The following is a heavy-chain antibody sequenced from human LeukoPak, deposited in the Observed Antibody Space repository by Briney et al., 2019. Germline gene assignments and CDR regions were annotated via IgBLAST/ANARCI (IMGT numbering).Heavy chain of an antibody. CDR1: GYTFTIYG. CDR3: ARDEDVVVPAAITNWFDP. J-gene: IGHJ5*02. Sequence: ASVTVSFTSSGYTFTIYGISWVRQAPGQGLERMGWISAYNGNTNYAQKLQGRVTMTTDTSTSTVYMELRSLRSDDTAVYYCARDEDVVVPAAITNWFDPWGQGTLVTVSS. CDR2: ISAYNGNT. D-gene: IGHD2-2*02. V-gene: IGHV1-18*01.